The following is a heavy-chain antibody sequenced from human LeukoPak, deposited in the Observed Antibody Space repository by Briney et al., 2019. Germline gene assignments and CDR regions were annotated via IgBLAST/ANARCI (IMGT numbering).Heavy chain of an antibody. J-gene: IGHJ4*02. Sequence: SGGYLRLSCAASGFTFDDYGMSWVRQAPGQGLEWVSGINWNGGSTGYADSVKGRFTISRDNAKNSLYLQMNSLRAEDTAVYYCARVSSIAAAGPFDDYWGQGTLVTVSS. CDR1: GFTFDDYG. V-gene: IGHV3-20*04. D-gene: IGHD6-13*01. CDR2: INWNGGST. CDR3: ARVSSIAAAGPFDDY.